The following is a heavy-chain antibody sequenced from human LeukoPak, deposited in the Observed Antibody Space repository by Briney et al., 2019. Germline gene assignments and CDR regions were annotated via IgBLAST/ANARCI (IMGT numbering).Heavy chain of an antibody. CDR3: AHGSMYQLDY. Sequence: PWGSLRLSCAASGFTFSSYGMHWVGQAPGKGLEWVAVISYDGSNKYYADSVKGRFTISRDNSKNTLYLQMNSLRAEDTAVYYCAHGSMYQLDYWGQGTLVTVSS. D-gene: IGHD2-2*01. CDR1: GFTFSSYG. J-gene: IGHJ4*02. CDR2: ISYDGSNK. V-gene: IGHV3-30*03.